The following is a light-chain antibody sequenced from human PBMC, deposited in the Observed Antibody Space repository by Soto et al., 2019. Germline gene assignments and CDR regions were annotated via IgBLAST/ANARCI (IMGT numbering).Light chain of an antibody. CDR1: RSVSSD. V-gene: IGKV3-15*01. J-gene: IGKJ1*01. CDR2: VAS. CDR3: QQYDNLPQT. Sequence: EIVMTQSPATLSVSPGERATLSCRASRSVSSDLAWYRHKPGQAXXXXXXVASXSATGIXARFSGRGSGTEFTLTISSLQSVDFAVYYCQQYDNLPQTFGQGTKVDIK.